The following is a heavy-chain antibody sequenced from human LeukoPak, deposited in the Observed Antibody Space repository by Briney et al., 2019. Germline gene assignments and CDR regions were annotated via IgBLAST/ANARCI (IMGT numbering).Heavy chain of an antibody. CDR2: ISGSGGST. Sequence: GGSLRLSCAASGFTFSSYAMSWVRQAPGKGLEWVSAISGSGGSTYYADSVKGRFTISRDNSKNTLYLQMNSLRAEDTAVYYCAKDLKWDIVVVPADYYYYGMDVWGQGTTVTVSS. V-gene: IGHV3-23*01. J-gene: IGHJ6*02. CDR3: AKDLKWDIVVVPADYYYYGMDV. CDR1: GFTFSSYA. D-gene: IGHD2-2*01.